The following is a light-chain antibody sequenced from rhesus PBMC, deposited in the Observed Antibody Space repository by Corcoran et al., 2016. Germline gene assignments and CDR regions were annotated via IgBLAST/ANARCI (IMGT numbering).Light chain of an antibody. CDR1: QGINKA. J-gene: IGKJ4*01. V-gene: IGKV1-94*01. Sequence: DIQMTQSPSSLSASVGDRVTVTCRASQGINKALSWYQQKPGEAPLLLISGASSLQTGVSSRFSGTRSGTDYTRTISSLQPEDVSTYYCLQDYSPPLTFGGGTKVEIK. CDR3: LQDYSPPLT. CDR2: GAS.